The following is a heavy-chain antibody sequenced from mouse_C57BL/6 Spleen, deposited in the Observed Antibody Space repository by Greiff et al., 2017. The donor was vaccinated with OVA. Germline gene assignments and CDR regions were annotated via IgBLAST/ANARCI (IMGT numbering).Heavy chain of an antibody. CDR1: GYAFSSYW. J-gene: IGHJ4*01. Sequence: QVQLQQSGAELVKPGASVKISCKASGYAFSSYWMNWVKQRPGKGLEWIGQIYPGDGDTNYNGKFKGKATLTADKSSSTAYMQLSSLTSEDSAVYFCARAPSYYGSSYDAMDYWGQGTSVTVSS. CDR2: IYPGDGDT. D-gene: IGHD1-1*01. CDR3: ARAPSYYGSSYDAMDY. V-gene: IGHV1-80*01.